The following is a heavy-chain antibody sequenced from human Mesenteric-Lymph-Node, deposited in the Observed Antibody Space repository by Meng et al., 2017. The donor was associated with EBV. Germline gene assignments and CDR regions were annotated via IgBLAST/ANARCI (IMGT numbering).Heavy chain of an antibody. CDR1: GGSISTYY. J-gene: IGHJ1*01. Sequence: QVQARRSGPGLVQPSETLSLTCIVSGGSISTYYWNWIRQPPGKGLEWIGYVYISGSTNFQSSLYNPSLNSRVTISADTSRNQVSLKLTSVTAADTAVYYCARDTSFQHWGQGTLVTVSS. CDR2: VYISGST. CDR3: ARDTSFQH. V-gene: IGHV4-59*01.